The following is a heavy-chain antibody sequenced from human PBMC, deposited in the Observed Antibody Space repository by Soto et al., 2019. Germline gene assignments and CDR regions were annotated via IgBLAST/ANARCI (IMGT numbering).Heavy chain of an antibody. CDR1: GFTFDDYA. CDR2: ISWNSGSI. CDR3: AKCQYNNSSVCDY. V-gene: IGHV3-9*01. D-gene: IGHD6-6*01. Sequence: EVQLVESGGGLVQPGRSLRLSCAASGFTFDDYAMHWVRQAPGKGLEWVSGISWNSGSIGYADSVKGRFTISRDNANNSLYLQMNSLIAEDTALYYCAKCQYNNSSVCDYWGQGTLFTFS. J-gene: IGHJ4*02.